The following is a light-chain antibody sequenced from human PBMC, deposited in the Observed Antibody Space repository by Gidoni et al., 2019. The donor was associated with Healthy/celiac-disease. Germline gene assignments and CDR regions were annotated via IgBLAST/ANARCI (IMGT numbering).Light chain of an antibody. J-gene: IGKJ4*01. CDR2: DAY. CDR3: QQRINWLT. CDR1: QSVSSY. V-gene: IGKV3-11*01. Sequence: EIVLTQSPATLSLSPGDRATLSCSASQSVSSYLAWYQPQPGPAPRRLIYDAYNRATGIPARFRGSGSGTDFTLTISSLEPEDFAVYYCQQRINWLTFGGGTKVEIK.